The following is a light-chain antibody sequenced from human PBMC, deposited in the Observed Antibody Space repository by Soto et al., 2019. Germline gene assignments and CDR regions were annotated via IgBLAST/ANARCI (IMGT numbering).Light chain of an antibody. J-gene: IGKJ4*01. CDR2: KAS. CDR1: QSISTW. CDR3: QQYNTYPLT. Sequence: DIQMTQSPSTLSASVGDRVTITCRASQSISTWLAWYQQKPGKAPKLLIYKASSLASGVPSRFSGSGSGTEFTLTISSLQHDDFATYYCQQYNTYPLTFGGGTTVEIK. V-gene: IGKV1-5*03.